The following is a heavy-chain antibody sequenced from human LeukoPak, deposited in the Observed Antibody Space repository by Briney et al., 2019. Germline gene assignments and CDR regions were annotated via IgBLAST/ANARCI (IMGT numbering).Heavy chain of an antibody. D-gene: IGHD6-13*01. CDR2: IYWDDDK. J-gene: IGHJ5*02. CDR1: GFSLSTSGVG. CDR3: AHRPRRVAAAGSGNWFDP. V-gene: IGHV2-5*02. Sequence: SGPTLVKPTQTLTLTCTFSGFSLSTSGVGVGWIRQPPGKALEWLALIYWDDDKRYSPSLKSRLTITKDTSKNQVVLTMTNMDPVDTATYYCAHRPRRVAAAGSGNWFDPWGQGTLVTVSS.